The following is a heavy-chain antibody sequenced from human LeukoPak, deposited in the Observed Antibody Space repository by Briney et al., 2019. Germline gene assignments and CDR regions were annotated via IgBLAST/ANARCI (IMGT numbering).Heavy chain of an antibody. CDR3: ASGRGYSSAAFDY. V-gene: IGHV3-23*01. Sequence: GGSLRLSCAASGFTFSSYAMSWVRQTPGKGLEWVSAISGSSGSTYYADSVKGRFTIFRDNSKNTLYLQMNSLRVEDTAIYYCASGRGYSSAAFDYWGQGTLVTVSS. CDR1: GFTFSSYA. D-gene: IGHD6-19*01. J-gene: IGHJ4*02. CDR2: ISGSSGST.